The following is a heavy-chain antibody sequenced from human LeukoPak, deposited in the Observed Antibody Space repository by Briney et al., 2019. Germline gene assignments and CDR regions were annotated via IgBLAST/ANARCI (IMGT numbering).Heavy chain of an antibody. V-gene: IGHV1-8*01. CDR2: MNPNSGNT. CDR1: RYTFTSYD. J-gene: IGHJ4*02. D-gene: IGHD6-13*01. CDR3: ARGVRSWYFNS. Sequence: ASVKVSCKASRYTFTSYDINWVRQATGQGLEWMGWMNPNSGNTGYAQKFQGRVTMTRSTSISTAYMELSSLRSEDTAMYYCARGVRSWYFNSWGQGTLVTVSS.